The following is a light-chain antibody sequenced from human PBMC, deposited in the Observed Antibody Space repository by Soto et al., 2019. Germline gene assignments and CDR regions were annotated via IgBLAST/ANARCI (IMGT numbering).Light chain of an antibody. J-gene: IGKJ1*01. V-gene: IGKV1-5*01. CDR3: QQYNSYSPWT. Sequence: DIQMTQSPSTLSASVGDRVTITCRASQSISSWLAWYQQKPGKAPKLLIYDASSLESGVLSRFSGSGSGTEFTLTISSLRPDDFGNYYCQQYNSYSPWTFGQGTKVDIK. CDR2: DAS. CDR1: QSISSW.